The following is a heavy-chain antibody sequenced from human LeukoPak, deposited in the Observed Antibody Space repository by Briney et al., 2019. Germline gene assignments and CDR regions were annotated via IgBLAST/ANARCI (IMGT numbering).Heavy chain of an antibody. CDR1: GGSISSYY. V-gene: IGHV4-59*01. CDR2: IYYSGST. J-gene: IGHJ4*02. CDR3: ARSTFGDDGTY. Sequence: PSETLSLTCTVSGGSISSYYWSWIRQPPGKGLEWIGYIYYSGSTNYNPSLKSRVTISVDTSKNQFSLKLSSVTAADTAVYYCARSTFGDDGTYWGQGTQVTVSS. D-gene: IGHD2-21*02.